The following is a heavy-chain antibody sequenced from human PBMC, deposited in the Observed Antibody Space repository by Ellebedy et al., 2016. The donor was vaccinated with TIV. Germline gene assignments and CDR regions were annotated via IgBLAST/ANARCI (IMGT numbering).Heavy chain of an antibody. D-gene: IGHD4-23*01. J-gene: IGHJ4*02. CDR1: GFTISSHA. Sequence: GESLKISXAASGFTISSHAMSWVRQAAGKGLEWVSTISASTFSTYYADSVKGRFTISRDNSKSTLYLQMSSLRAEDTATYYYAKCFGGTSCYAPPDFWGQGTLVTVSS. V-gene: IGHV3-23*01. CDR2: ISASTFST. CDR3: AKCFGGTSCYAPPDF.